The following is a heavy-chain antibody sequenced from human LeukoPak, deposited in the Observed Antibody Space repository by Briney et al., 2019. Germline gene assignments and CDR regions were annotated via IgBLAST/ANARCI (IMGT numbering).Heavy chain of an antibody. J-gene: IGHJ6*04. Sequence: GESLKISCKGSGYIFTSYWIGWVRQMPGKRLEWMGIIYPGDSDTRYSPSFQGQVTISADKSISTAYLQWRSLKASDSATYYCARHNHDGSGSYYNLGDVDGMDVWGKGTTVTVSS. CDR2: IYPGDSDT. V-gene: IGHV5-51*01. CDR3: ARHNHDGSGSYYNLGDVDGMDV. CDR1: GYIFTSYW. D-gene: IGHD3-10*01.